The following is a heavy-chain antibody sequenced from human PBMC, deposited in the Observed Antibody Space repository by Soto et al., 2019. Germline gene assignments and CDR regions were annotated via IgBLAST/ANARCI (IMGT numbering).Heavy chain of an antibody. Sequence: GASVKVSCKASGYTFSSYPITWLRQAPGQGPEWVGRINPIFRRADYAQKFQGRVTISADESTNTVYMDLNSLTSEDTAVYYCARDYNDHVLPPRFDSWGQGTPVTVSS. CDR1: GYTFSSYP. CDR2: INPIFRRA. D-gene: IGHD3-16*01. J-gene: IGHJ5*01. CDR3: ARDYNDHVLPPRFDS. V-gene: IGHV1-69*13.